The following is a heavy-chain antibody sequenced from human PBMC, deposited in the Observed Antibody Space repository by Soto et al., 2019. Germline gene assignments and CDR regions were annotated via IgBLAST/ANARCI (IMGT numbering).Heavy chain of an antibody. CDR2: ISSSSSYI. J-gene: IGHJ3*02. D-gene: IGHD3-9*01. CDR3: ARDPGGAYDILTGYYLGGRAFDI. CDR1: GFTFSSYS. V-gene: IGHV3-21*01. Sequence: PGGSLRLSCAASGFTFSSYSMNWVRQAPGKGLEWVSSISSSSSYIYYADSVKGRFTISRDNAKNSLYLQMNSLRAEDTAVYYCARDPGGAYDILTGYYLGGRAFDIWGQGTMVTVSS.